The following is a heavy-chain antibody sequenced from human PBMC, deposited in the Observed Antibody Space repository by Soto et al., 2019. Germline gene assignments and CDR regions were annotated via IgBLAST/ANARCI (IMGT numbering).Heavy chain of an antibody. V-gene: IGHV1-3*01. CDR2: INAGNGNT. CDR1: GYTFTSYA. Sequence: ASVKVSCKASGYTFTSYAMHWVRQAPGQRLEWMGWINAGNGNTKYSQKFQGRVTITRDTSASTAYMELSSLRSEDTAVYYCARRGHYYDSSSYYEVDAFDIWGQGTMVTVSS. D-gene: IGHD3-22*01. CDR3: ARRGHYYDSSSYYEVDAFDI. J-gene: IGHJ3*02.